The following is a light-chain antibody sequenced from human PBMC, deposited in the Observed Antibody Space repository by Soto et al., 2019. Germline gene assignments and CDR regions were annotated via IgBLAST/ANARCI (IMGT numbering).Light chain of an antibody. CDR3: SSYSFTNNLV. J-gene: IGLJ1*01. Sequence: QSALTQPRSASGSPGQSVTISCTGTSSDVGSYDYVSWYQQHPGKAPKLIIYDVNKWPAGVPDRFSGSKPGNTASLTVFGLRADDEADYYCSSYSFTNNLVFGTGTKVTVL. V-gene: IGLV2-8*01. CDR1: SSDVGSYDY. CDR2: DVN.